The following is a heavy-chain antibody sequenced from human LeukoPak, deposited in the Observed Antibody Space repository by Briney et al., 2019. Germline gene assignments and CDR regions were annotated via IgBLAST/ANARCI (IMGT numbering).Heavy chain of an antibody. V-gene: IGHV1-69*05. D-gene: IGHD1-26*01. CDR1: GGTFNSSS. J-gene: IGHJ5*02. Sequence: SVKVSCKASGGTFNSSSISWVRQAPGQGGEGMGRIVPIFATPNYAQKFQGRVTINTDEDTNTDYMEMTSLRSDDTAVYYCARGPYGWYYFDAWGQGTLVTVSS. CDR2: IVPIFATP. CDR3: ARGPYGWYYFDA.